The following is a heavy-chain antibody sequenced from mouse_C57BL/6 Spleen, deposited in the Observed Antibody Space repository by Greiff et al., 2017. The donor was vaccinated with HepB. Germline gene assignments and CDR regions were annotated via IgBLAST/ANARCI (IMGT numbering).Heavy chain of an antibody. CDR3: ARYYDYDPLYAMDY. Sequence: VQLQQSGPELVKPGASVKISCKASGYAFSSSWMNWVKQRPGKGLEWIGRIYPGDGDTNYNGKFKGKATLTADKSSSTAYMQLSSLTSEDSAVYFCARYYDYDPLYAMDYWGRGTSVTVSS. CDR2: IYPGDGDT. V-gene: IGHV1-82*01. D-gene: IGHD2-4*01. CDR1: GYAFSSSW. J-gene: IGHJ4*01.